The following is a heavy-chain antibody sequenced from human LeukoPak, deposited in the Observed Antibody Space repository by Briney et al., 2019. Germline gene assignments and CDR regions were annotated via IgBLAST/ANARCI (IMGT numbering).Heavy chain of an antibody. Sequence: PSETLSLTCTDSGGSISSSSYSWGWIRQPPGKGLEWIGNIYYSGSTYYNPSLKSRVTISVDTSKNQFSLKLSSVTAADTAMYYCASLKEGGAAHWFDPWGQGTLVTVSS. CDR3: ASLKEGGAAHWFDP. V-gene: IGHV4-39*01. J-gene: IGHJ5*02. D-gene: IGHD6-6*01. CDR1: GGSISSSSYS. CDR2: IYYSGST.